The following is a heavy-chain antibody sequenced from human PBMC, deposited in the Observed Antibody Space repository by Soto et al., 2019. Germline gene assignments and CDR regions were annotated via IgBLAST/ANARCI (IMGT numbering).Heavy chain of an antibody. CDR1: GGSISSYY. V-gene: IGHV4-59*12. Sequence: QVQLQESGPGLVKPSETLSLTCTVSGGSISSYYWSWIRHPPGKGLEWIGYVYDSGSTTYNPSLKSPVIIAVHTSKNQCSLKLTSVTAADTAVYYCAGDIRSGSYRFDYWGQGTLVTVSS. CDR3: AGDIRSGSYRFDY. D-gene: IGHD1-26*01. J-gene: IGHJ4*02. CDR2: VYDSGST.